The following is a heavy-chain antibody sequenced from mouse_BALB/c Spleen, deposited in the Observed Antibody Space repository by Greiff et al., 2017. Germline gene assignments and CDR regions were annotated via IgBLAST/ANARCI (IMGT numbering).Heavy chain of an antibody. Sequence: QVQLQESGAELVRPGSSVKISCKASGYAFSSYWMNWVKQRPGQGLEWIGQIYPGDGDTNYNGKFKGKATLTADKSSSTAYMQLSSLTSEDSAVYFCARHYRSFYAMDYWGQGTSVTVSS. V-gene: IGHV1-80*01. CDR2: IYPGDGDT. CDR3: ARHYRSFYAMDY. CDR1: GYAFSSYW. D-gene: IGHD2-14*01. J-gene: IGHJ4*01.